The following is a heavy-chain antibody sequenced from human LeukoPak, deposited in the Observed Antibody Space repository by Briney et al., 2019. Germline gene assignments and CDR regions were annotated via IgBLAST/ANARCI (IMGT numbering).Heavy chain of an antibody. CDR1: GYTFTSYA. Sequence: ASVKVSCKASGYTFTSYAMNWVRQAPGQGLEWMGWINTNTGNPTYAQGFTGRFVFSLDTSVSTAYLRISSLKAEDTAVYYCARWLYDSSGYYYPLDWWGQGTLVTVSS. CDR2: INTNTGNP. J-gene: IGHJ4*02. D-gene: IGHD3-22*01. CDR3: ARWLYDSSGYYYPLDW. V-gene: IGHV7-4-1*02.